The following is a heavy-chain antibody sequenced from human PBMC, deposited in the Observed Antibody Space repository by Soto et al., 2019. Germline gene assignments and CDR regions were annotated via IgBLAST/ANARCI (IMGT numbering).Heavy chain of an antibody. CDR2: MNPGSGDT. V-gene: IGHV1-8*01. CDR1: CYSFTNND. Sequence: SVEVSFKASCYSFTNNDVSWVRQATGQGLEWMGWMNPGSGDTGYAQKFQGRVTMTRDISIATAYMELSSLRSDDTAIYYCARMETFGSLNWFDPWGQGTLVTVSS. CDR3: ARMETFGSLNWFDP. D-gene: IGHD3-16*01. J-gene: IGHJ5*02.